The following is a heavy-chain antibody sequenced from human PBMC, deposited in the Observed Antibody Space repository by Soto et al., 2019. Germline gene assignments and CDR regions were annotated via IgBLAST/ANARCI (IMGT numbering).Heavy chain of an antibody. V-gene: IGHV3-11*01. D-gene: IGHD5-12*01. Sequence: QVQLVESGGGLVEPRGSLRLSCAASGFTFSDYYMSWIRQAPGKGLEWLSYISSSGATIYYVDSVKGRFTISRDNAKKSLYLQMDSLRAEDTAVYDCAIDGVLATGPIDYWGAGALGSVSS. CDR1: GFTFSDYY. J-gene: IGHJ4*02. CDR2: ISSSGATI. CDR3: AIDGVLATGPIDY.